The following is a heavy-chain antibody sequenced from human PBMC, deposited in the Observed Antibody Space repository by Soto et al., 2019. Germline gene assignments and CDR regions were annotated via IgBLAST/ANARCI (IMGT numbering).Heavy chain of an antibody. CDR2: IYYSGST. CDR3: ARGGIGGIYDY. D-gene: IGHD2-21*01. CDR1: GGSVSSGSYY. V-gene: IGHV4-61*01. Sequence: PSETLSLTCTVSGGSVSSGSYYWSWIRQPPGKGLEWIGYIYYSGSTNYNPSLKSRVTISVDTSKNQFSLKLSSVTAADTAVYFCARGGIGGIYDYWGQGTLVTVSS. J-gene: IGHJ4*02.